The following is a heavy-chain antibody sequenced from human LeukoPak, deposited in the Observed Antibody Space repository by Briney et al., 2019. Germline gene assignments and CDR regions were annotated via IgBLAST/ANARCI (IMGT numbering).Heavy chain of an antibody. CDR1: GYTFTSYA. CDR3: ARGFREYYYGSGNYFDY. Sequence: ASVKVSCKASGYTFTSYAMNWVRQAPGQGLEWMGWINTNTGNPTYAQGFTGRFVFSLDTSVSTAYLQISSLKAEDTAVYYCARGFREYYYGSGNYFDYWGQGTLVTVSS. V-gene: IGHV7-4-1*02. J-gene: IGHJ4*02. CDR2: INTNTGNP. D-gene: IGHD3-10*01.